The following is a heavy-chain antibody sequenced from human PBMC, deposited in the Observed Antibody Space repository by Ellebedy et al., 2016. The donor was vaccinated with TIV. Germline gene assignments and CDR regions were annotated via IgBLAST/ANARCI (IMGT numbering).Heavy chain of an antibody. V-gene: IGHV3-7*01. J-gene: IGHJ4*02. Sequence: GESLKISCEGSGFTFGSYTMYWVRQAPGKGLEWVANINQGGSERHYVDSVKGRFTISRDNAKNTLYLQMNSLRAEDTAVYYCARGGPLGINWGQGTLVTVSS. CDR1: GFTFGSYT. CDR3: ARGGPLGIN. D-gene: IGHD3-9*01. CDR2: INQGGSER.